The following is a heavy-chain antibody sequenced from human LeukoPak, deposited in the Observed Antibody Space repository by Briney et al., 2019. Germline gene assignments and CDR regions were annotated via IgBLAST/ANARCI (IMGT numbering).Heavy chain of an antibody. CDR3: ARGDCSGNNCRFDY. V-gene: IGHV3-23*01. D-gene: IGHD3-22*01. CDR1: GFTFTDYA. Sequence: GGSLRLSCAASGFTFTDYAMSWVRQAPEKGLEWVSTISHSGGGTYYAESVKGRFTISRDNSKNTLYLQMNSLRAEDTAVYHCARGDCSGNNCRFDYWGQGTLVTVSS. CDR2: ISHSGGGT. J-gene: IGHJ4*02.